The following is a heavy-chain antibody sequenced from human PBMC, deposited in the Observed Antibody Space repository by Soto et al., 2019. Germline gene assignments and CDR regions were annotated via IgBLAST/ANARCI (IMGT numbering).Heavy chain of an antibody. V-gene: IGHV4-4*07. CDR2: IYATGTT. J-gene: IGHJ5*02. CDR1: GASISGFY. D-gene: IGHD1-1*01. CDR3: VRDGTKTLRDWFDP. Sequence: SETLSLTCTVSGASISGFYWSWIRKSAGKGLEWIGRIYATGTTDYNPSLKSRVMMSVDTSKKQFSLKLRSVTAADTAVYYCVRDGTKTLRDWFDPWGQGISVPVSS.